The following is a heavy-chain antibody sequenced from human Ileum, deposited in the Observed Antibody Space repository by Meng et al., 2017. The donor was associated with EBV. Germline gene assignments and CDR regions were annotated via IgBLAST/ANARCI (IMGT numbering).Heavy chain of an antibody. CDR3: ARGQKGYFDL. J-gene: IGHJ2*01. Sequence: QVQLQKSGPGLVKPSQTLSLTCTVSGCSISSSNYYWSWIRQPPGKGLEWSGHIYNSGSTYYNPSLKSRITISVDTSKNQFSLKLSSVTAADTAVYYCARGQKGYFDLWGRGTLVTVSS. CDR1: GCSISSSNYY. V-gene: IGHV4-30-4*01. CDR2: IYNSGST.